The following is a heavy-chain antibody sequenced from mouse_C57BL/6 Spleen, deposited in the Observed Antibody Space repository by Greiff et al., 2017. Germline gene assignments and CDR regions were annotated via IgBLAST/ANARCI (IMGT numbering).Heavy chain of an antibody. CDR1: GYTFTSYW. J-gene: IGHJ3*01. D-gene: IGHD1-1*01. V-gene: IGHV1-64*01. CDR2: IHPNSGST. Sequence: VQLQQPGAELVKPGASVKLSCKASGYTFTSYWMHWVKQRPGQGLEWIGMIHPNSGSTNYNEKFKSKATLTVDKSSSTAYMQLSSLTSEDSAVYYCAPITTGFAYWGQGTLVTVSA. CDR3: APITTGFAY.